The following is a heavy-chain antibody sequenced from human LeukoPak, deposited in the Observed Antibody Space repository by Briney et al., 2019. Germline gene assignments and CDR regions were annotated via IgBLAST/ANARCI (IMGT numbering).Heavy chain of an antibody. Sequence: ASVKVSCKASGGTFSSYAISWVRQAPGQGLEWMGGIIPIFGTANYAQKFQGRVTITADKSTSTAYTELSSLRSEDTAVYYCARARRDGYNYYYYYMDVWGKGTTVTVSS. CDR3: ARARRDGYNYYYYYMDV. V-gene: IGHV1-69*06. D-gene: IGHD5-24*01. J-gene: IGHJ6*03. CDR2: IIPIFGTA. CDR1: GGTFSSYA.